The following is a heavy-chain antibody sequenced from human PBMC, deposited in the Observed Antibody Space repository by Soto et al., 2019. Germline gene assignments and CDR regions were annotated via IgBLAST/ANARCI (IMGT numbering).Heavy chain of an antibody. CDR1: GGAVSSGTYY. J-gene: IGHJ5*02. V-gene: IGHV4-61*01. CDR2: IYFTGST. Sequence: SETLSLTCTVSGGAVSSGTYYWSWIRQPPGKGLEWIGHIYFTGSTNYNPSLKSRVTMSLDTSRNQFSLKLSSVTAADTAVYYCTRGPPRVQWFDPWGLGTLVTVPQ. CDR3: TRGPPRVQWFDP.